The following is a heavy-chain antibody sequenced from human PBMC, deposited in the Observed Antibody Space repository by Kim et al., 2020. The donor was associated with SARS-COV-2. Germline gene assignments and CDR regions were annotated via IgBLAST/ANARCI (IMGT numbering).Heavy chain of an antibody. CDR3: ARRSSGTSYSDF. J-gene: IGHJ4*02. Sequence: GGSLRLSCAASGFTVSDPALDWVRQTPGKGLEWIGRIRGKCNSYSTEYAASVKGRFIVSRDDSGDSLYLQMNSLKTEDTAVYYCARRSSGTSYSDFWGQGTLVTVSS. D-gene: IGHD1-26*01. CDR1: GFTVSDPA. V-gene: IGHV3-72*01. CDR2: IRGKCNSYST.